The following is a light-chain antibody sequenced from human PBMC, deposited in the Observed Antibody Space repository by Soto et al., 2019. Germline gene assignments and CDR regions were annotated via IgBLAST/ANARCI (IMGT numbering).Light chain of an antibody. Sequence: IQLTPSLSSLSASVVDIVIITCRASQSISSYLNWYQQKPGKAPKLLIYAASSLQSGVPSRFSGSGSGTDFTFTISSLQPEDIATYYCQKYDNLPLTCGGGNKVDIK. CDR2: AAS. CDR3: QKYDNLPLT. V-gene: IGKV1-33*01. CDR1: QSISSY. J-gene: IGKJ4*01.